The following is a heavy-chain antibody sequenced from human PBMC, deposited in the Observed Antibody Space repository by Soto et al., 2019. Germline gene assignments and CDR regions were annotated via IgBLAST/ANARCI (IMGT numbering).Heavy chain of an antibody. D-gene: IGHD6-13*01. Sequence: QLQLQESGPGLVKPSETLSLTCTVSGGSISSSSYYWGWIRQPPGKGLEWIGRIYYSGSTYDNPSLKIRVTISVDKSKTQFSLKLSSVTAADTAVYYCARWLREQQLGDNWFDPWGQGTLVTVSS. CDR2: IYYSGST. V-gene: IGHV4-39*01. CDR3: ARWLREQQLGDNWFDP. J-gene: IGHJ5*02. CDR1: GGSISSSSYY.